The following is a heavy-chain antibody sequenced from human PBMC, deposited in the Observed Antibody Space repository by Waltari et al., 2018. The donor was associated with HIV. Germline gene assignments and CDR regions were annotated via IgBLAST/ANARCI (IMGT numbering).Heavy chain of an antibody. CDR1: GGTISSGGYY. V-gene: IGHV4-31*03. CDR2: IYYSGST. J-gene: IGHJ4*02. Sequence: QVQLQESGPGLAKPSQTLSLSCTVSGGTISSGGYYWSWIRQLPGKGLEWIGYIYYSGSTYYNPSLKSRVTISVDTSKNQFSLKLSSVTAADTAVYYCAREAVAGQFDYWGQGTLVTVSS. CDR3: AREAVAGQFDY. D-gene: IGHD6-19*01.